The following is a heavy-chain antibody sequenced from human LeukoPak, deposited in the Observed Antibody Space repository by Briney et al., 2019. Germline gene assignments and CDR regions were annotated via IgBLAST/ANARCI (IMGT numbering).Heavy chain of an antibody. CDR2: IYSGGST. V-gene: IGHV3-53*01. CDR1: GFTVSSNY. Sequence: PGGSLRLSCAASGFTVSSNYMSWVRQAPGKGLEWVSVIYSGGSTYYADSVKGRFTISRDNSKNTLYLQMNSLRAEDTAVYYCARVEYSSSDFDYWGQGTLVTVSS. J-gene: IGHJ4*02. D-gene: IGHD6-6*01. CDR3: ARVEYSSSDFDY.